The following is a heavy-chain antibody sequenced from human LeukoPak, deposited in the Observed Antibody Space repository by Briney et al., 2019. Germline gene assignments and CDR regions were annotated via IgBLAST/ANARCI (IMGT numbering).Heavy chain of an antibody. D-gene: IGHD3-22*01. Sequence: GGSLRLSCAAFGFTLSSYAMHWVRQATGKGLEWVAVISYDGSNKYYADSVKGRFTVSRNNSKNSLYLQMNSLRAEDTAVYYCASGGHYYDSSGSYLFDYWGQGTLVTVSS. V-gene: IGHV3-30-3*02. CDR1: GFTLSSYA. CDR2: ISYDGSNK. CDR3: ASGGHYYDSSGSYLFDY. J-gene: IGHJ4*02.